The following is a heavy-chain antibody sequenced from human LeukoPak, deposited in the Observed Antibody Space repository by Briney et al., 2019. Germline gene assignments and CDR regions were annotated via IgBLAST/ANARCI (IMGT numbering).Heavy chain of an antibody. V-gene: IGHV4-4*07. D-gene: IGHD3-16*01. J-gene: IGHJ5*02. CDR2: MYIGGTR. CDR3: ARDLPRENSYAYGFWFDP. Sequence: SETLSLTCSVSGVSRSSYYWTWIRQPAGKGLEWIGRMYIGGTRNYNPSLKSRVTMSIDTSKNQFSLKLSSVTAADTAVYYCARDLPRENSYAYGFWFDPWGQGTLVTVSS. CDR1: GVSRSSYY.